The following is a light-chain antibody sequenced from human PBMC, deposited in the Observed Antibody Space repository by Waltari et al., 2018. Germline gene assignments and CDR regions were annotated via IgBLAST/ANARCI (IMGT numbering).Light chain of an antibody. CDR2: SND. Sequence: QSVLTQPPSASGTPGQTVTISCSGSNSNIGSKPVSWYQQLPGSAPKLLIYSNDRRPSGVPGRFSGSKSGTSASLAITGLQSEDEADYHCAAWDVRLNAVVFGGGTKLTVL. CDR1: NSNIGSKP. CDR3: AAWDVRLNAVV. J-gene: IGLJ2*01. V-gene: IGLV1-44*01.